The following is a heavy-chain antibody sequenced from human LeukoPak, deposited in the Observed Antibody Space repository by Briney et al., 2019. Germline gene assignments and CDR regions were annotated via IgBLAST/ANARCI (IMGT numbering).Heavy chain of an antibody. D-gene: IGHD3-22*01. Sequence: ASVKVSCKASGHTFTGYYMHWVRQAPGQGLEWMGWINAGNGNTKYSQELQGRVTITRDTSASTAYMELSSLRSEDMAVYYCARMSTMIVAYDYWGQGTLVTVSS. CDR2: INAGNGNT. J-gene: IGHJ4*02. CDR1: GHTFTGYY. V-gene: IGHV1-3*03. CDR3: ARMSTMIVAYDY.